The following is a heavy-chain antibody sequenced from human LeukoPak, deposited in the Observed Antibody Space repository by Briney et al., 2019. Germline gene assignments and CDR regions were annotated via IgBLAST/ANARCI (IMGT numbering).Heavy chain of an antibody. CDR3: AKFLTGQYDAFDI. CDR1: GFTFSNFY. D-gene: IGHD3-9*01. Sequence: PGGSLRLSCAAPGFTFSNFYMSWIRQAPGKGLEWVSFISSASTYTNFADSVKGRFTVSRDNAKNSLFLQMNSLRAEDTAVYYCAKFLTGQYDAFDIWGQGTMVTVSA. J-gene: IGHJ3*02. V-gene: IGHV3-11*03. CDR2: ISSASTYT.